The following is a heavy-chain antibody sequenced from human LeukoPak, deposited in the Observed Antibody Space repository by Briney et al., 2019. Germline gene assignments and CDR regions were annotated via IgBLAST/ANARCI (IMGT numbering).Heavy chain of an antibody. J-gene: IGHJ4*02. CDR3: ARAGYYFDY. CDR2: INSSGSTI. V-gene: IGHV3-48*03. CDR1: GFTFSSYE. Sequence: QPGGSLRLSCAASGFTFSSYEMNWVRQAPGKGLEWVSYINSSGSTIYYADSVKGRFTISRDNAKNSLYLQMNSLRAEDTAVYYCARAGYYFDYWGQGTLVTVSS. D-gene: IGHD1-1*01.